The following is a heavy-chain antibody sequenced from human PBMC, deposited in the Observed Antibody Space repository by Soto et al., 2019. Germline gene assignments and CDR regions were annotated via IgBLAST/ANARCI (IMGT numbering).Heavy chain of an antibody. V-gene: IGHV4-4*02. Sequence: KTSETLSLTCTVSGDSISSSKWWTWVRQTPGKGLEWVGKIDHNGITNYNPSPESRVTILKDNSKNQLSLKLTSVTAADSAVYYCARLNRDYYYFGMDVWGQGATVTVSS. CDR1: GDSISSSKW. J-gene: IGHJ6*02. CDR3: ARLNRDYYYFGMDV. CDR2: IDHNGIT.